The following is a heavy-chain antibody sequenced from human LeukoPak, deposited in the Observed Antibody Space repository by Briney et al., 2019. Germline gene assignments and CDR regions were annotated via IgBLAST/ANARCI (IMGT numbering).Heavy chain of an antibody. Sequence: ASVKVSCKVSGYTLTELSMHWVRQAPGKGLEWMGGFDPEDGETIYAQKFQGRVTMTEDTSTDTAYMELSSLRSEDTAVYYCARDGYQPVGVTYFQHWGQGTLVTVSS. CDR3: ARDGYQPVGVTYFQH. J-gene: IGHJ1*01. D-gene: IGHD2-2*01. CDR1: GYTLTELS. V-gene: IGHV1-24*01. CDR2: FDPEDGET.